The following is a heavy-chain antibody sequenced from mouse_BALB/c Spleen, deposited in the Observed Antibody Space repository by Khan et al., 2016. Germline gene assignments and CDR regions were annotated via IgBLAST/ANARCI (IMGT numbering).Heavy chain of an antibody. V-gene: IGHV9-2-1*01. CDR2: INTETGEP. D-gene: IGHD1-3*01. Sequence: QVQLQQSGPELKKPGETVKISCKASGYTFTDYSMHWVKQAPGKGLKWMGWINTETGEPTYADDFKGRFAFSLETSASTAYLQINNLKNEDTATYFCAPGLKGGFAYWGQGTLVTVSA. CDR1: GYTFTDYS. CDR3: APGLKGGFAY. J-gene: IGHJ3*01.